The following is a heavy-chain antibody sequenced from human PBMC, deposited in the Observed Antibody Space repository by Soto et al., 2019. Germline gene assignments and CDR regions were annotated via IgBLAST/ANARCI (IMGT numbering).Heavy chain of an antibody. Sequence: VQLVESGGGVVQPGGSLRLSCAASGFTFSSHGMHWVRQTPDKGLEWLAHIWYDGSNKIYGDSVKGRFTISRDNSRNPLYLQMNSLRADDTAVYYCATEYNWTVAFELWGRGTLVDVSA. J-gene: IGHJ4*02. CDR1: GFTFSSHG. V-gene: IGHV3-33*01. D-gene: IGHD1-20*01. CDR3: ATEYNWTVAFEL. CDR2: IWYDGSNK.